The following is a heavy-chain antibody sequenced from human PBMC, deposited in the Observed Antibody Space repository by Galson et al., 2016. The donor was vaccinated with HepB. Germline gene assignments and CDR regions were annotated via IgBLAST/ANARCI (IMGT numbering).Heavy chain of an antibody. Sequence: SVKVSCKASGYTFTNYYIYWVRQAPGQGLEWMGIINPSAGSTKNAQKFQGRVTMTRDTSTSTVYMELSSLTFEDTAVYYCARDMGPSRFTYFDYWGQGTLVTVSS. CDR2: INPSAGST. CDR1: GYTFTNYY. D-gene: IGHD1-26*01. CDR3: ARDMGPSRFTYFDY. J-gene: IGHJ4*02. V-gene: IGHV1-46*01.